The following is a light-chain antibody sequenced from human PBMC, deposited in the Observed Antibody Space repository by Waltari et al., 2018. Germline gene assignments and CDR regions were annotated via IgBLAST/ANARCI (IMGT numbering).Light chain of an antibody. V-gene: IGLV3-19*01. Sequence: SSELTQDPDVSVALGQTVRITCKGDSLRRYYATWYQQKPGQAPLLVIYGKNNRPSGIPDRFSGSSSGNTASLTITGAQAEDEADYYCYSRDTTGNHRGVFGTGTKVTVL. CDR1: SLRRYY. CDR3: YSRDTTGNHRGV. J-gene: IGLJ1*01. CDR2: GKN.